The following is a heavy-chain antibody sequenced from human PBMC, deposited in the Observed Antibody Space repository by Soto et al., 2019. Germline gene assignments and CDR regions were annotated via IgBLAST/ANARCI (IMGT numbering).Heavy chain of an antibody. V-gene: IGHV3-73*01. CDR3: TRLISAAQDY. Sequence: SGGGLVQPGGSLKLSCEASGFVFKDSSIHWVRQASGKGLEWVGRIRDRAYNYATAYAASVKGRFTISRDDSNNKAYLQMDSLKTEDTAIYYCTRLISAAQDYWGQGTLVTVSS. CDR1: GFVFKDSS. CDR2: IRDRAYNYAT. J-gene: IGHJ4*02. D-gene: IGHD3-10*01.